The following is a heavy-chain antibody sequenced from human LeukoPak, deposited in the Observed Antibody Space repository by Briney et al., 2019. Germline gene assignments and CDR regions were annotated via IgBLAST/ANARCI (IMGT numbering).Heavy chain of an antibody. CDR2: INAGNGNT. D-gene: IGHD4-17*01. V-gene: IGHV1-3*01. Sequence: ASVKVSCKASGYTFTSYAMHWVRQAPGQRLEWMGWINAGNGNTKYSQKFQGRVTITRDTSASTAYMELSSLRSEDTAVYYCARTPYYGDPLNLFDYWGQGTLVTVSS. CDR1: GYTFTSYA. CDR3: ARTPYYGDPLNLFDY. J-gene: IGHJ4*02.